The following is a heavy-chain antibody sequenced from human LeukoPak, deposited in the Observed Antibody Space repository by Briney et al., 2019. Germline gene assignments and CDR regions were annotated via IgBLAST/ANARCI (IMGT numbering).Heavy chain of an antibody. CDR3: AKEATGNSATRGSPIYRIFTGFFYLDY. Sequence: ASVKVSCKASGYTFTSYGISWVRQAPGQGLEWMGWISAYNGNTNYAQKLQGRVTMTTDTSTSTAYMELRSLRSDDTAVYYCAKEATGNSATRGSPIYRIFTGFFYLDYWAQGPRVTVSS. V-gene: IGHV1-18*01. CDR2: ISAYNGNT. D-gene: IGHD3-9*01. J-gene: IGHJ4*02. CDR1: GYTFTSYG.